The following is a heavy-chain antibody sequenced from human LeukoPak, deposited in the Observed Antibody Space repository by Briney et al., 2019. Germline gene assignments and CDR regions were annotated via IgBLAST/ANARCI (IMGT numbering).Heavy chain of an antibody. Sequence: GGSLRLSCGASGFTFNTYNMNWVRQAPGKGLEWVAVISYDGSNKYYADSVKGRFTISRDNSKNTLYLQMNSLRAEDTAVYYCAKEKPLSHGAFDIWGQGTMVTVPS. J-gene: IGHJ3*02. CDR3: AKEKPLSHGAFDI. V-gene: IGHV3-30*18. CDR2: ISYDGSNK. CDR1: GFTFNTYN.